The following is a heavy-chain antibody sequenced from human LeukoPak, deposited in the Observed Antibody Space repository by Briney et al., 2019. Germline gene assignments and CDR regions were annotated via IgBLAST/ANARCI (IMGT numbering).Heavy chain of an antibody. D-gene: IGHD3-10*01. CDR2: IIPIFGTA. J-gene: IGHJ4*02. CDR1: GGTFSSYA. Sequence: SVKVSCKASGGTFSSYAISWVRQAPGQGLEWMGGIIPIFGTANYAQKFQGRVTITADESTSTAYMELSSLRSEDTAVYYCARSPDYYGSGSYYVYWGQGTLVTVSS. V-gene: IGHV1-69*13. CDR3: ARSPDYYGSGSYYVY.